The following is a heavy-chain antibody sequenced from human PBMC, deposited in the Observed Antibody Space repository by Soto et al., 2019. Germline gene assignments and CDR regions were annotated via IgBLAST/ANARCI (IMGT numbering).Heavy chain of an antibody. CDR2: VYHTGAT. D-gene: IGHD5-12*01. Sequence: PSETLSLTYTVSGASISSSYWSWIRQSPERGLEWIAYVYHTGATNYNPSLKSRVTIPLDTSKGQFSLNLTSLTTADTAVYFCARGGNRYSNVASGVGGFDYWGQGSLVTVSS. V-gene: IGHV4-59*01. CDR1: GASISSSY. J-gene: IGHJ4*02. CDR3: ARGGNRYSNVASGVGGFDY.